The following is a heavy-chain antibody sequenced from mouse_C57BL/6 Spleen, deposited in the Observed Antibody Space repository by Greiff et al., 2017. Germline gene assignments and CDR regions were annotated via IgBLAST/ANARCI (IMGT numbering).Heavy chain of an antibody. V-gene: IGHV1-80*01. CDR1: GYAFSSYW. J-gene: IGHJ3*01. CDR3: ARWGDSAWFAY. Sequence: VQLQQSGAELVKPGASVKISCKASGYAFSSYWMNWVKQRPGKGLEWIGQIHPGDGDTNYNGKFKGKATLTADKSSSTAYMQLSSLTSEDSAVYFGARWGDSAWFAYWGQGTLVTVSA. CDR2: IHPGDGDT.